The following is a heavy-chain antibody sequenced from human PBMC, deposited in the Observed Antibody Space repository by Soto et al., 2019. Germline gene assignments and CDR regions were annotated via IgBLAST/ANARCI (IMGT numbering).Heavy chain of an antibody. Sequence: LGESLKISCKGSGYSFTSYWIGWVRQMPGKGLELMVIIYPGDSDTRYSPSFQGQVTISAYKSISTAYLQWSSLKSSDTAMYYCARHEGPMVRVVMGFDXWGQGTLVTVSX. V-gene: IGHV5-51*01. D-gene: IGHD3-10*01. CDR1: GYSFTSYW. CDR3: ARHEGPMVRVVMGFDX. CDR2: IYPGDSDT. J-gene: IGHJ5*02.